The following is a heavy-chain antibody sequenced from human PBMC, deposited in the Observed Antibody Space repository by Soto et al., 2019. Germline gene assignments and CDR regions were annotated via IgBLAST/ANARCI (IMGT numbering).Heavy chain of an antibody. Sequence: QVQLVESGGGVVQPGRSLRLSCAASGFTFSSYAMHWVRQAPGKGLEWVAVISYDGSNKYYADSVKGRFTISRDNSKNTLYLQMNRLRDEDTAVYYCARDEGGSYFRGAYWGQGTLVTVSS. D-gene: IGHD1-26*01. CDR3: ARDEGGSYFRGAY. CDR2: ISYDGSNK. CDR1: GFTFSSYA. V-gene: IGHV3-30-3*01. J-gene: IGHJ4*02.